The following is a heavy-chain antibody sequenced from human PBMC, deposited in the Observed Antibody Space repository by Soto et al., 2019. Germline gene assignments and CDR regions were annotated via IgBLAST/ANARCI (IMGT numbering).Heavy chain of an antibody. Sequence: QVKLQESGPGLVKPSQTLSLTCTVSGGSISSGGYYWSWIRQHPGKGLEWIGYIYYSGSTYYNPSLKSRFTISVDTSKNQFSLKLSSVTAADTAVYYCARSGYSYGPNPLLYWGQGTLVTVSS. CDR3: ARSGYSYGPNPLLY. D-gene: IGHD5-18*01. CDR1: GGSISSGGYY. CDR2: IYYSGST. J-gene: IGHJ4*02. V-gene: IGHV4-31*03.